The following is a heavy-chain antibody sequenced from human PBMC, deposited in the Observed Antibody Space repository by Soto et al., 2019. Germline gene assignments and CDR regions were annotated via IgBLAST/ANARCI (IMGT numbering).Heavy chain of an antibody. CDR3: ARDRTAGDLFLAFDV. J-gene: IGHJ3*01. Sequence: QVQLVESGGGVVQPGRSLRLSCAASGFSFSAYTMHWVRQAPGKGLEWVALIFNDGSKMFYTDSGKGRFTISRDNSKNTLFLQLSGLRTEDTAVYYCARDRTAGDLFLAFDVWGQGTMVTVSS. D-gene: IGHD2-21*01. CDR1: GFSFSAYT. CDR2: IFNDGSKM. V-gene: IGHV3-30-3*01.